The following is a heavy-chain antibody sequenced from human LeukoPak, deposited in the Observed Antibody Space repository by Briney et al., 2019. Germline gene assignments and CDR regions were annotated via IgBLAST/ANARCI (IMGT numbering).Heavy chain of an antibody. CDR3: AISKQNYYDSSGYYTN. D-gene: IGHD3-22*01. CDR1: GGSISSYY. J-gene: IGHJ4*02. V-gene: IGHV4-59*01. Sequence: SSETLSLTCTVSGGSISSYYWSWIRQPPGKGLEWIGYIYYSGSTNYNPSLKSRVTISVDTSKNQFSLKLSSVTAADTAVYYCAISKQNYYDSSGYYTNWGQGTLVTVSS. CDR2: IYYSGST.